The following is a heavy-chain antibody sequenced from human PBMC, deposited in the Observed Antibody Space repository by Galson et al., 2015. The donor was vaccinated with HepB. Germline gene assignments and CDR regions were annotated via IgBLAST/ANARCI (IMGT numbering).Heavy chain of an antibody. D-gene: IGHD1-26*01. V-gene: IGHV1-18*01. J-gene: IGHJ6*03. CDR2: ISTYNGNT. CDR1: GYTFTSYS. CDR3: AREDSSGSYFQWGPKPYSYYMDV. Sequence: SVKVSCKASGYTFTSYSISWVRQAPGQGLEWMGWISTYNGNTNYAQKLQGRVTLTTDTSTRTAYMELRSLRSDDTAVYYCAREDSSGSYFQWGPKPYSYYMDVWGKGTTVTVSS.